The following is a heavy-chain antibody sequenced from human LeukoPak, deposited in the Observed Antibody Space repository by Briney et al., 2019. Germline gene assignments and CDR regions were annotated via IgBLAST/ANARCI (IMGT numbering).Heavy chain of an antibody. CDR3: APTSEAYTSNWSV. CDR2: INPDTDFT. CDR1: GYRFTDNY. J-gene: IGHJ4*02. V-gene: IGHV1-2*02. Sequence: ASVKVSCKTSGYRFTDNYIHWVRQAPGQGLEWMGWINPDTDFTNYAPKFRGRVIMTRDTSISTAYMEVRRLTFDDTAIYYCAPTSEAYTSNWSVWGQGTLVTVSP. D-gene: IGHD3-16*01.